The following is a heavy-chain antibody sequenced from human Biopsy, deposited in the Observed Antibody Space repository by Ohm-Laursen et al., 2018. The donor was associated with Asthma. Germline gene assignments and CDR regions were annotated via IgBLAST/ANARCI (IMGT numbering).Heavy chain of an antibody. J-gene: IGHJ4*02. CDR3: ARGDSSNWSHYYFDY. D-gene: IGHD3-22*01. CDR2: IYSGGTS. V-gene: IGHV3-53*01. CDR1: GFAVSGDY. Sequence: SLRLSCTASGFAVSGDYMFWVRQAPGKGLEWVSVIYSGGTSHTADSVRGRLTISRDYSKNTLYLQMHSLRAEDTAVYYCARGDSSNWSHYYFDYWGQGTLVTVSS.